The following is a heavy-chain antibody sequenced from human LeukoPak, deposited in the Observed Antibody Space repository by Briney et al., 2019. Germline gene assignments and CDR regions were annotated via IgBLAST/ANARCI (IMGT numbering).Heavy chain of an antibody. CDR2: IYPADSDT. V-gene: IGHV5-51*01. J-gene: IGHJ4*02. CDR1: EYSFPNYW. D-gene: IGHD5-24*01. Sequence: GESLKISCKGSEYSFPNYWIGWVRQMPGKGLEWMGNIYPADSDTRYSPSFQGQVTISADKSISTAYLQWGSLKASDTAMYYCARRRGDSYNSPFDYWGQGTLVTVSS. CDR3: ARRRGDSYNSPFDY.